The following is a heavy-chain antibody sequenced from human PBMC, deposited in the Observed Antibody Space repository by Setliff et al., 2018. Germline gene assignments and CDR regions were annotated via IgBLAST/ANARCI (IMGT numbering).Heavy chain of an antibody. CDR3: TRGRGPRVVVAVPLDH. CDR2: ISPYNGYI. V-gene: IGHV1-18*01. Sequence: ASVKVSCKASGYTFSTYGIAWVRQAPGQGLEWMGWISPYNGYIIYAHKFQGRVTMTTDTSTGTADMELRNLNYDDTAVYYCTRGRGPRVVVAVPLDHWGQGTLVTVSS. CDR1: GYTFSTYG. J-gene: IGHJ4*02. D-gene: IGHD2-15*01.